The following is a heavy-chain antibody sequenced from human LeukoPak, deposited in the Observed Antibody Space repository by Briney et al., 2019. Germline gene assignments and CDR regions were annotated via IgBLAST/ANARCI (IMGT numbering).Heavy chain of an antibody. J-gene: IGHJ4*02. Sequence: MASETLSLTCTVSGGSISSSSYYWGWIRQPPGKGLEWIGSIYYSGSTYYNPSLKSRVTISVDTSKNQFSLKLSSVTAADTAVYYCAREAGSYDSSGYYSLYYSFDYWGQGTLVTVSS. V-gene: IGHV4-39*02. CDR3: AREAGSYDSSGYYSLYYSFDY. CDR2: IYYSGST. CDR1: GGSISSSSYY. D-gene: IGHD3-22*01.